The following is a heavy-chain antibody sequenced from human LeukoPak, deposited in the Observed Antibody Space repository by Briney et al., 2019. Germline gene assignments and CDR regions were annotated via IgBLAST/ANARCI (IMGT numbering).Heavy chain of an antibody. V-gene: IGHV3-21*01. Sequence: GGSLRLSCAASGFTFSSYSMSWVRQAPGKGLEWVSSISSSSSYIYYADSVKGRFTISRDNAKNSLYLQMNSLRAEDTAVYYCARGLRITIFGVVTPHDAFDIWGQGTMVTVSS. CDR2: ISSSSSYI. D-gene: IGHD3-3*01. J-gene: IGHJ3*02. CDR1: GFTFSSYS. CDR3: ARGLRITIFGVVTPHDAFDI.